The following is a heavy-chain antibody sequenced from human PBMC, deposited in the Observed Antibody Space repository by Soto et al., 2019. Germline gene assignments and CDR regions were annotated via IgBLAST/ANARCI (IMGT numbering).Heavy chain of an antibody. V-gene: IGHV3-23*01. CDR2: ISGSGGST. J-gene: IGHJ4*02. CDR3: AKGYSNLLYYFDY. CDR1: GFTFSSYA. D-gene: IGHD4-4*01. Sequence: EVQLLESGGGLVQPGGSLRLSCAASGFTFSSYAMSWVRQAPGKGLEWVSAISGSGGSTYYADSVKGRFTISRDNSKNTLYLQVNSLRAEDTAVYYCAKGYSNLLYYFDYWGQGTLVTVSS.